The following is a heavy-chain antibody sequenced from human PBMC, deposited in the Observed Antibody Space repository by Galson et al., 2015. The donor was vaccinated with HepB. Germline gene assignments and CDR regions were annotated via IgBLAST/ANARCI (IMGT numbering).Heavy chain of an antibody. CDR1: AFTFRTYD. D-gene: IGHD3-22*01. CDR3: ARDFYYDDSRGDKDDY. Sequence: SLRLSCAASAFTFRTYDMGWVRQAPGKGLEWVSGISDSGGSTYYADSVKGRFTISRDNSKNTLYLQMNSLRAEDTAVYYCARDFYYDDSRGDKDDYWGQGTLVTVSS. J-gene: IGHJ4*02. CDR2: ISDSGGST. V-gene: IGHV3-23*01.